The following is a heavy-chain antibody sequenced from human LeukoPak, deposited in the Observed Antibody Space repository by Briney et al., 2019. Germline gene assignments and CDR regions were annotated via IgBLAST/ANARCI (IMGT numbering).Heavy chain of an antibody. Sequence: PGGSLRLSCAASGFTFSSYEMNWVRQAPGKGLEWVSYISSSGSAIYFADSVKGRFTISRDNAKNSLYLQMNSLRAEDTAVYYCARDPGGEPGSSPEDYWGQGTLVTVSS. J-gene: IGHJ4*02. CDR2: ISSSGSAI. D-gene: IGHD1-14*01. CDR3: ARDPGGEPGSSPEDY. CDR1: GFTFSSYE. V-gene: IGHV3-48*03.